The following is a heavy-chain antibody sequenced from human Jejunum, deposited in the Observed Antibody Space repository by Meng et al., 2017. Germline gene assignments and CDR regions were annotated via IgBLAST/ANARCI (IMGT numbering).Heavy chain of an antibody. CDR3: ARTPLYSGSYYFDP. J-gene: IGHJ4*02. D-gene: IGHD1-26*01. CDR1: GDSVSSDNYY. V-gene: IGHV4-61*03. CDR2: VYYSGHT. Sequence: QVQLQEPGPGLVRPSETLSLTCTVSGDSVSSDNYYWSWIRQPPGKGLEWIGYVYYSGHTDCNPSLKSRLSISIDTSKNLFSLKLSSVTAADTAVYYCARTPLYSGSYYFDPWGQGALVTVSS.